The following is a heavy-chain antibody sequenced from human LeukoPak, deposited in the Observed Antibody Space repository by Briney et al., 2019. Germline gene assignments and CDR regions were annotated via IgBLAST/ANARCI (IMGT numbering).Heavy chain of an antibody. Sequence: PGGSLRLSCAGSGFSLGSYSMNWVRQAPGRGLERVSSISSTSGYIYYADSVKGRFTISTDNAKNTLFLQMNSLRAEDTAVYYCARGILSTGLIDYWGQGTLVTVSS. J-gene: IGHJ4*02. CDR2: ISSTSGYI. CDR3: ARGILSTGLIDY. V-gene: IGHV3-21*01. CDR1: GFSLGSYS. D-gene: IGHD1-14*01.